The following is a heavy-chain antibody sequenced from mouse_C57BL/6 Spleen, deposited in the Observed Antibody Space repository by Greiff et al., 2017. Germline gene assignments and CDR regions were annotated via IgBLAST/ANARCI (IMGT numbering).Heavy chain of an antibody. CDR1: GYAFSSYW. J-gene: IGHJ2*01. D-gene: IGHD1-1*01. V-gene: IGHV1-80*01. CDR2: IYPGDGDT. CDR3: ARGGYYGSSPFDY. Sequence: VKVVESGAELVKPGASVKISCKASGYAFSSYWMNWVKQRPGKGLEWIGQIYPGDGDTNYNGKFKGKATLTADKSSSTAYMQLSSLTSEDSAVYFCARGGYYGSSPFDYWGQGTTLTVSS.